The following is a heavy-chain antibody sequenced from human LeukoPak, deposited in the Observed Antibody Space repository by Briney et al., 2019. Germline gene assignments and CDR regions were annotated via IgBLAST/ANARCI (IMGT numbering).Heavy chain of an antibody. CDR2: ISSYNGNT. CDR1: GYTFTSYG. CDR3: ARVIPPGIGYYHYHYMDV. D-gene: IGHD2-2*01. J-gene: IGHJ6*03. V-gene: IGHV1-18*01. Sequence: VASVKVSCKASGYTFTSYGVSWVRQAPGQGLEWMGWISSYNGNTNYAQKLQGRVTMTTDTSTSTAYMELRSLRSDDTAVYYCARVIPPGIGYYHYHYMDVWGTGTTVTISS.